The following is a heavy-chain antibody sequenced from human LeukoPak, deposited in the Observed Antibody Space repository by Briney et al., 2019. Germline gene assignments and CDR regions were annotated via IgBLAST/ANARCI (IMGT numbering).Heavy chain of an antibody. CDR1: GFTFRDYS. Sequence: GGPRRLSGAASGFTFRDYSMNWVRKAQGKGLEWVSYIDGSGDTIYYADSVKGRFTISRDNAKNSLDLQMNSLRDEDTAVYYCSRRFDCWGQGTLVTVSS. CDR3: SRRFDC. CDR2: IDGSGDTI. V-gene: IGHV3-48*02. J-gene: IGHJ4*02.